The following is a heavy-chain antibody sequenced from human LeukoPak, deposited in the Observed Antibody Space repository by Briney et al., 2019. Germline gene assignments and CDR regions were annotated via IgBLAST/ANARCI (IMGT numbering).Heavy chain of an antibody. J-gene: IGHJ3*02. D-gene: IGHD1-1*01. CDR3: ARDLGSPHNWNDVMADAFDI. CDR2: ISGSGGST. CDR1: RFTFGGYG. V-gene: IGHV3-48*04. Sequence: GGSLRLSCAASRFTFGGYGMSWLRQAPGKGLEWVSSISGSGGSTHYADSVKGRFTISRDNAKNSLYLQMNSLRAEDTAVYYCARDLGSPHNWNDVMADAFDIWGQGTMVTVSS.